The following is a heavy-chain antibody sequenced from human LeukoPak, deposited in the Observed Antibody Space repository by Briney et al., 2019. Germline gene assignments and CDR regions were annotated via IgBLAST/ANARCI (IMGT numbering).Heavy chain of an antibody. Sequence: GGSLRLSCAASGFTFSSYGMHWVRQAPGKGLEWVAVIWYDGSNKYYADSVKGRFTISRDNSKNTLYLQMNSLRAEDTAVYYCAKENYYDSSGPDYWGQGTLVTVS. CDR3: AKENYYDSSGPDY. CDR1: GFTFSSYG. CDR2: IWYDGSNK. D-gene: IGHD3-22*01. V-gene: IGHV3-33*06. J-gene: IGHJ4*02.